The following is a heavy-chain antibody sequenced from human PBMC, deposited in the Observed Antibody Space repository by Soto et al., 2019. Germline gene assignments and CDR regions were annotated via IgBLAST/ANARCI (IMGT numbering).Heavy chain of an antibody. CDR1: GYTFTSYA. CDR2: INAGNGNT. Sequence: QVQLVQSGAEVKKSGASVKVSCKASGYTFTSYAMHWVRQAPGQRLEWMGWINAGNGNTKYSQKFQGRVTITRDTSASTAYMELSSLRSEDTAVYYCARGPLIAAATLNWFDPWGQGALVTVSS. CDR3: ARGPLIAAATLNWFDP. V-gene: IGHV1-3*01. J-gene: IGHJ5*02. D-gene: IGHD6-13*01.